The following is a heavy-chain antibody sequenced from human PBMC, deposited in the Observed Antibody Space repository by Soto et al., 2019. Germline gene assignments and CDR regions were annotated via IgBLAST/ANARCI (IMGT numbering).Heavy chain of an antibody. CDR2: ISDSGSP. J-gene: IGHJ2*01. CDR1: GGSISSYY. Sequence: QVQLQESGPGLVKPSETLSLICTVSGGSISSYYWSWIRQPPGKGLEWIGYISDSGSPTYRPYLKGRLTSSVDASKNQVSLNLTSVTAADTAVYFCARVWRRGWHFDLWGRGTLATVSS. D-gene: IGHD1-1*01. CDR3: ARVWRRGWHFDL. V-gene: IGHV4-59*01.